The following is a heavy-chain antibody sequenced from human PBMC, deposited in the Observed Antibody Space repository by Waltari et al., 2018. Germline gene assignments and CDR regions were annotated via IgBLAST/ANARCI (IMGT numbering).Heavy chain of an antibody. CDR2: INGYDDIT. Sequence: EVEVLESGGGLVQPGGALGVTCSASGFTFRSYAMNWVVRAPGKVVEWVLCINGYDDITYYADAVRGRFTISRDNSKNTLNLEMNSLRAEDTAVYYCAKAHFYDSSGHIEHWGQGTLVTVSS. CDR3: AKAHFYDSSGHIEH. CDR1: GFTFRSYA. J-gene: IGHJ5*02. V-gene: IGHV3-23*01. D-gene: IGHD3-22*01.